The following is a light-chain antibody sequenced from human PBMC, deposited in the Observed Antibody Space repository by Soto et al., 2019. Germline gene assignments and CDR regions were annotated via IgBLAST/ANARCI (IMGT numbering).Light chain of an antibody. Sequence: QSVLTQPASVSGSPGQSITIFCAGTMRDIGAYNLVSWYQQHPGRAPQLMIYEVRNRPSGSSFRFSGSKSGNTASLTISGLQAEDEADYYCSSFTSSSSLIFGGGTKLTVL. J-gene: IGLJ2*01. V-gene: IGLV2-14*01. CDR1: MRDIGAYNL. CDR2: EVR. CDR3: SSFTSSSSLI.